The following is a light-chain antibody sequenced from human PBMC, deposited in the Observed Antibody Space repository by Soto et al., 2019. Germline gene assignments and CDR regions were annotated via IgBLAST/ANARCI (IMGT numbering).Light chain of an antibody. CDR2: NIS. CDR1: QTITRF. V-gene: IGKV1-39*01. J-gene: IGKJ2*01. CDR3: QQGYTSPYT. Sequence: DLQMTQSPSSLSASVGDRVTITCRASQTITRFLVWYQHKPGKAPKVLISNISTLQSGVPSRFSGSGSGTDFTLTISSLQPEDFATYYCQQGYTSPYTFGQGTRLEIK.